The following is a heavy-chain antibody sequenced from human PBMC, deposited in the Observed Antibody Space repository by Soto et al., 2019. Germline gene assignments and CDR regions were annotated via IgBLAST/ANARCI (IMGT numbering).Heavy chain of an antibody. D-gene: IGHD3-3*01. Sequence: QVQLVESGGGVVQPGRSLRLSCAASGFTFSSYAMHWVRQAPGKGLEWVAVISYDGSNKYYADSVKGRFTISRDNSKNTLYLQMNSLRAEDTAVYYCARDQKGRTGDIEYYDFWSGSYIMPAFDYWGQGTLVTGSS. CDR3: ARDQKGRTGDIEYYDFWSGSYIMPAFDY. CDR1: GFTFSSYA. CDR2: ISYDGSNK. V-gene: IGHV3-30-3*01. J-gene: IGHJ4*02.